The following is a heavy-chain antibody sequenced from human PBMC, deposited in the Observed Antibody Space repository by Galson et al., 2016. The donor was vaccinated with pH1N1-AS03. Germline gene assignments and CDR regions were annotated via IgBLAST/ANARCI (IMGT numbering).Heavy chain of an antibody. CDR2: IRYDGSNK. Sequence: SLRLSCAASGFTFSSYGMHWVRQAPGKGLEWVAFIRYDGSNKYYADSVKGRFTISRDNSKNTLYLQMNSLRAEDTAVYYCARDPDSVAGTSLDWYFDIWGRGTLVTVSS. CDR3: ARDPDSVAGTSLDWYFDI. J-gene: IGHJ2*01. V-gene: IGHV3-30*02. CDR1: GFTFSSYG. D-gene: IGHD6-19*01.